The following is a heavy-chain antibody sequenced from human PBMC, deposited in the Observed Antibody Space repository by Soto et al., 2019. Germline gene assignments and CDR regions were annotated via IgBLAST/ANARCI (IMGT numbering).Heavy chain of an antibody. CDR1: GYTFTSYD. V-gene: IGHV1-8*01. Sequence: QVQLVQSGAEVKKPGASVKVSCKASGYTFTSYDVNWVRQATGQGLEWMGWMNPNSGNTGYAQKFQGRVTMTRNTSXXTAYMELXXXXXXDTAVYYGARRKKQWELLIYYWGKGTLVTVSS. D-gene: IGHD1-26*01. J-gene: IGHJ4*02. CDR3: ARRKKQWELLIYY. CDR2: MNPNSGNT.